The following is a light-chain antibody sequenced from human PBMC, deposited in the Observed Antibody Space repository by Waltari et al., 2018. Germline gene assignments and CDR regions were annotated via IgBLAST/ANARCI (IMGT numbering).Light chain of an antibody. Sequence: DIQMTQSPSSVSASVGDTVTITCRASQDINNWLAWFQQKPGKTPKLLISAASSLESGVPSRFSGSGSGTEFTLTISSLQPDDFATYYCQQYNSYSYTFGQGTKLEIK. CDR1: QDINNW. CDR3: QQYNSYSYT. J-gene: IGKJ2*01. CDR2: AAS. V-gene: IGKV1-16*01.